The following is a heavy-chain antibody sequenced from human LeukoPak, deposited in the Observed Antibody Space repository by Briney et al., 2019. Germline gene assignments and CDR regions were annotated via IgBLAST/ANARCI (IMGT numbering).Heavy chain of an antibody. J-gene: IGHJ4*02. Sequence: GGSLRLSCAASGFTFSSSAMSWVRQVPGKGLEWVSGISDRGGYTYYADSVKGRFTVSRDNSKNTLYLQLNSLRVEDTAIYYCAKTSGGNYWGQGTLVTVSS. CDR1: GFTFSSSA. CDR2: ISDRGGYT. CDR3: AKTSGGNY. D-gene: IGHD2-15*01. V-gene: IGHV3-23*01.